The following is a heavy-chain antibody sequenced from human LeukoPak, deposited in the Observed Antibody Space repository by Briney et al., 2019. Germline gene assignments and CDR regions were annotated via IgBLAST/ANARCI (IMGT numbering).Heavy chain of an antibody. J-gene: IGHJ4*02. CDR1: GYSFTSSW. D-gene: IGHD3-22*01. V-gene: IGHV5-51*01. CDR2: IYPGDSDT. CDR3: AITPPQYYDSSGYYQNDY. Sequence: GESLKISCKGSGYSFTSSWIGWVRQMPGKGLEWMGIIYPGDSDTRYSPSFQGQVTISADKSISTAYLQWSSLKASDTAMYYCAITPPQYYDSSGYYQNDYWGQGTLVTVSS.